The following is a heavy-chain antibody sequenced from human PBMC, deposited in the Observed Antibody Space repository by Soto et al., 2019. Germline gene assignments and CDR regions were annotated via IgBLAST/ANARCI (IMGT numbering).Heavy chain of an antibody. Sequence: LSLTCTVSGGSISSGGYYWSWFRQHPGKGLEWIVDIYYSGSTYYNPSLKSQVTISVDTSKNQFSLKLSSVTDADAAVYSCATQTRNYFDYWGPGTLVTVSS. CDR2: IYYSGST. CDR3: ATQTRNYFDY. V-gene: IGHV4-31*01. CDR1: GGSISSGGYY. J-gene: IGHJ4*02.